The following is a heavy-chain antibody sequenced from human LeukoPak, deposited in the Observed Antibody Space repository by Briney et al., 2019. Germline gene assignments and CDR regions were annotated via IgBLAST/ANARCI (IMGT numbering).Heavy chain of an antibody. CDR3: ARGETRGYGPSHWVDP. V-gene: IGHV1-69*06. CDR1: GGTFSSYA. Sequence: SVKVSCKASGGTFSSYAISWVRQAPGQGLEWMGGIIPIFGTANYAQKFQGRVTITADKSTSTAYMEVSSLRSEDTAVYYCARGETRGYGPSHWVDPWGQGTLVTVSS. J-gene: IGHJ5*02. D-gene: IGHD2-15*01. CDR2: IIPIFGTA.